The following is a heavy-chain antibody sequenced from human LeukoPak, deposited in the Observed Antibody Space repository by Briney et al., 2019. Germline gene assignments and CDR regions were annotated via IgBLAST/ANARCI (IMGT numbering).Heavy chain of an antibody. J-gene: IGHJ4*02. CDR1: GGTFSSYA. CDR2: MIPIFGTA. Sequence: SVKVSCKASGGTFSSYAISWVRQAPGQGLEWMGRMIPIFGTANYAQKFQGRVTITTDESTSTAYMELSSLRSEDTAVYYCARELLSGIRYFDYWGQGTLVTVSS. CDR3: ARELLSGIRYFDY. V-gene: IGHV1-69*05. D-gene: IGHD2/OR15-2a*01.